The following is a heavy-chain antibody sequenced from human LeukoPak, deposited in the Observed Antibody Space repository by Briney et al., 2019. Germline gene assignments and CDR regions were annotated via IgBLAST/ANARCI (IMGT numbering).Heavy chain of an antibody. D-gene: IGHD1-20*01. V-gene: IGHV4-30-2*01. Sequence: SETLSLTCAVSGGSISSGGYSWSWIRQPPGKGLEWIGYIYHSGSTNYNPSLKSRVTISVDTSKNQFSLKLSSVTAADTAVYYCAKSITGTDNYYYYYGMDVWGQGTTVTVSS. J-gene: IGHJ6*02. CDR3: AKSITGTDNYYYYYGMDV. CDR1: GGSISSGGYS. CDR2: IYHSGST.